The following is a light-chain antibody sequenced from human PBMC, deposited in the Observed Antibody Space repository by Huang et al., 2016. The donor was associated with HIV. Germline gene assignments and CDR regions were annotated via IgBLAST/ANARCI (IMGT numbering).Light chain of an antibody. CDR3: QQYDDLYT. CDR1: HDIRTY. J-gene: IGKJ2*01. Sequence: DIQMTQSPSSVSASVGDRVTITCQASHDIRTYLNWYQQKPGKVPKLLIYDSSNLETGVPSRFNGSGFGTDFTFTISGLQPEDIATYFCQQYDDLYTFGQGTKLELK. V-gene: IGKV1-33*01. CDR2: DSS.